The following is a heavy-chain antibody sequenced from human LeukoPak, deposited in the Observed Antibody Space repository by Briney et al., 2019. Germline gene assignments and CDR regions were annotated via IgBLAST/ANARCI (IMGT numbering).Heavy chain of an antibody. CDR1: GGTFSSYA. J-gene: IGHJ4*02. CDR2: IIPILGIA. V-gene: IGHV1-69*04. Sequence: ASVKVSFKASGGTFSSYAISWVRQAPGQGLEWMGRIIPILGIANYAQKFQGRVTITADKSTSTAYMELSSLRSEDTAVYYCASFYYDSSGYPVFYWGQGTLVTVSS. D-gene: IGHD3-22*01. CDR3: ASFYYDSSGYPVFY.